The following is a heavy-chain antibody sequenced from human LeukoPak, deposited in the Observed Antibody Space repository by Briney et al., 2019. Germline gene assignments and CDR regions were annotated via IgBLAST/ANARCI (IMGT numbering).Heavy chain of an antibody. J-gene: IGHJ3*02. D-gene: IGHD2-2*01. CDR3: ARGHTSTSHFDAFDI. Sequence: PSETLSLTCAVYGGSFSGYYWSWIPQPPGKGLEWRGEINHSGSTNYNPSLKSRVTISVDTSKNQFSLKLSSVTAADTGVYYCARGHTSTSHFDAFDIWGQGTMVSVSS. CDR1: GGSFSGYY. CDR2: INHSGST. V-gene: IGHV4-34*01.